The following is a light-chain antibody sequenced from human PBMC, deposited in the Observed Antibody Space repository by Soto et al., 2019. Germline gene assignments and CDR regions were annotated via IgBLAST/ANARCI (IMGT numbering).Light chain of an antibody. Sequence: QSALTQPASVSGSPGQSITISCTGTSSDVGGYNFVSWYQQHPGKAPKLIIYEVTNRPSGVSNRFSGSKSANTASLTISGLQAEDEADYYCSSYTSSNTYVFGPGTKLTVL. V-gene: IGLV2-14*01. CDR2: EVT. CDR1: SSDVGGYNF. CDR3: SSYTSSNTYV. J-gene: IGLJ1*01.